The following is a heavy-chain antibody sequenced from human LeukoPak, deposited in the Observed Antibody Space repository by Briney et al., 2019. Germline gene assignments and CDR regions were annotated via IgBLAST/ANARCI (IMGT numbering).Heavy chain of an antibody. Sequence: GGSLRLSCAASGFTFSSYGMHWVRQAPGKGLEWVAVTSHDGNREYYADSVKGQFTISRDNSKNTLYLQMNSLRAEDTAVYYCARTRTYYYDSSGYSKPTFDYWGQGTLVTVSS. J-gene: IGHJ4*02. D-gene: IGHD3-22*01. CDR3: ARTRTYYYDSSGYSKPTFDY. CDR2: TSHDGNRE. CDR1: GFTFSSYG. V-gene: IGHV3-30*03.